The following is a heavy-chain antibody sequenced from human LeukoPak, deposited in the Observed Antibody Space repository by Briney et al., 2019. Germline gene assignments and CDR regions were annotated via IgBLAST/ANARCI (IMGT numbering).Heavy chain of an antibody. CDR1: GGSFSGYY. D-gene: IGHD3-9*01. CDR3: ARRGYDILTGYYAIYYYYYYMDV. V-gene: IGHV4-34*01. J-gene: IGHJ6*03. CDR2: INHSGST. Sequence: PSETLSLTCAVYGGSFSGYYWSWIRQPPGKGLEWIGEINHSGSTNYNPSLKSRVTISVDTSKNQFSLKLSSVTAADTAVYYCARRGYDILTGYYAIYYYYYYMDVWGKGTTVTVSS.